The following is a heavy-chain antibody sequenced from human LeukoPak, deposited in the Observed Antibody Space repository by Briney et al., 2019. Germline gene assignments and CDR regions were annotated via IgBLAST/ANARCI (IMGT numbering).Heavy chain of an antibody. Sequence: SETLSLTCTVSGGSISSGSYYWNWIRQPAGKGLEWIGRIYTSGTTNYNPSLKSRVTMSVDTSKNQFSLKLSSVTAADTAVYYCARQHNNFPFYFHPWGQGTLVTVSS. CDR1: GGSISSGSYY. V-gene: IGHV4-61*02. J-gene: IGHJ5*02. CDR2: IYTSGTT. CDR3: ARQHNNFPFYFHP. D-gene: IGHD2/OR15-2a*01.